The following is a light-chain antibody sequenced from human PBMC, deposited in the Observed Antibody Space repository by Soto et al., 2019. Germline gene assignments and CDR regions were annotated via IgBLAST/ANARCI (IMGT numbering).Light chain of an antibody. Sequence: EIVLTQSPGTLSLSPGEGATLSCRASQDVDNNFLAWYQQRPGQAPRLLIYASSRRATGIPDRFSGSGSGTDFTLTISRVASEDIASYSCHQYSSSITFGGGTKVEVK. V-gene: IGKV3-20*01. CDR3: HQYSSSIT. CDR1: QDVDNNF. J-gene: IGKJ4*01. CDR2: ASS.